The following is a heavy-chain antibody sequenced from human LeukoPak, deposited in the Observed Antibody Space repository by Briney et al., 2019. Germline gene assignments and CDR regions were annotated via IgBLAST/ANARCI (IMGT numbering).Heavy chain of an antibody. CDR3: ARGSIRSSSTSWYFDY. Sequence: SATLSLTCAVYGGSFSGYYWSLSRPPPGKGLEWGGEINHSGSTNYNPSLKSRVTISVDTSKNHFSLKLSSVTAADTAVYYCARGSIRSSSTSWYFDYWGQGTLVTVSS. D-gene: IGHD2-2*01. V-gene: IGHV4-34*01. CDR1: GGSFSGYY. CDR2: INHSGST. J-gene: IGHJ4*02.